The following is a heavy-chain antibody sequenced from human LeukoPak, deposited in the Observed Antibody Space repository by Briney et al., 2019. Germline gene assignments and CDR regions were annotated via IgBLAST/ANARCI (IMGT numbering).Heavy chain of an antibody. CDR2: IRARAGST. J-gene: IGHJ4*02. V-gene: IGHV3-23*01. CDR1: GFTFADYA. D-gene: IGHD2-15*01. CDR3: AKDPHSFLSPVVVDFDQ. Sequence: GGSLRLSCAASGFTFADYAMTWFRQAPGKGLEWVSAIRARAGSTYYGDSVKGRFAVSRDNSKNTLYLQMNSLRAEDTAVYYCAKDPHSFLSPVVVDFDQWGQGTLVIVSS.